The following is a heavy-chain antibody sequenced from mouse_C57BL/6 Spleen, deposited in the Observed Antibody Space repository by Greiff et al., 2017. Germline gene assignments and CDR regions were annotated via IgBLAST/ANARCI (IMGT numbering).Heavy chain of an antibody. V-gene: IGHV1-74*01. CDR2: IHPSDSDT. D-gene: IGHD2-4*01. CDR1: GYTFTSYW. J-gene: IGHJ2*01. CDR3: ASLYYDYGGDFDY. Sequence: VQLQQPGAELVKPGASVKVSCKASGYTFTSYWMHWVKQRPGQGLEWIGRIHPSDSDTNYNQKFKGKATLTVDKSSSTAYMQLSSLTSEDSAVYGCASLYYDYGGDFDYWGQGTTLTVSS.